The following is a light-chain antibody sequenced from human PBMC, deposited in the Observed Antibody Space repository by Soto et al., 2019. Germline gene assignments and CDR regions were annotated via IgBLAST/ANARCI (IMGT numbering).Light chain of an antibody. CDR1: SGSIANNY. CDR2: ENN. V-gene: IGLV6-57*04. CDR3: QSYDSDFVV. J-gene: IGLJ2*01. Sequence: NFMLTQPHSVSESPGKTLSISFTRSSGSIANNYVQWYQQRPGSAPTTVIYENNQRLSGVPDRFSGSTDGSSNSASLTISGLQPDDEADYYCQSYDSDFVVLGGGTKLTVI.